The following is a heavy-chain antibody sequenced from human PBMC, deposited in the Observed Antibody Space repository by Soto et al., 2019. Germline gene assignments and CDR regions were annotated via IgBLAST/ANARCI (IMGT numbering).Heavy chain of an antibody. V-gene: IGHV4-31*03. CDR3: ARVGRCSSTSCQGVY. CDR1: GGSIRSGGYY. CDR2: IYYCGST. J-gene: IGHJ4*02. Sequence: QVQLQESGPGLVKPSQTMSLTCTVSGGSIRSGGYYWSWIRQHPGKGLEWIGYIYYCGSTYYNPPLKRRVTISVDTSKNQFSLKLSSVTAADTAVYYCARVGRCSSTSCQGVYWGQGTLVTVSS. D-gene: IGHD2-2*01.